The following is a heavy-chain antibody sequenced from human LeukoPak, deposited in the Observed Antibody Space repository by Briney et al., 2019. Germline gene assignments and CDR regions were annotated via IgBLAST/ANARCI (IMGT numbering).Heavy chain of an antibody. J-gene: IGHJ1*01. V-gene: IGHV3-73*01. CDR3: TSPQADSGATYFRH. Sequence: EGSLKLSCAASGFTFSGSTMHWVRQASGKGLEWIGRIRSKANSYATAYAASVKGRFTISRDDAKNTAYLQMDSLKTEDTAVYYCTSPQADSGATYFRHWGQGTLVTVSS. CDR1: GFTFSGST. CDR2: IRSKANSYAT. D-gene: IGHD6-19*01.